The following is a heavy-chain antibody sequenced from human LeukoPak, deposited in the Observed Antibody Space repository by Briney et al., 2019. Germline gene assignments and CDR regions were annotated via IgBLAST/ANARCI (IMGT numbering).Heavy chain of an antibody. Sequence: SETLSLTCAVYGGSFSGYYWSWIRQPPGKGLEWIGEINHSGSTNYNPSLKSRVAISVDTSKNQFSLKLSSVTAADTAVYYCARGSTVTTDYFDYWGQGTLVTVSS. D-gene: IGHD4-17*01. J-gene: IGHJ4*02. CDR2: INHSGST. CDR3: ARGSTVTTDYFDY. V-gene: IGHV4-34*01. CDR1: GGSFSGYY.